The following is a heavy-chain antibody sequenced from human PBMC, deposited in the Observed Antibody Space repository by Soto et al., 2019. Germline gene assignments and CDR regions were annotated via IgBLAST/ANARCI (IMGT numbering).Heavy chain of an antibody. J-gene: IGHJ6*02. D-gene: IGHD3-9*01. V-gene: IGHV4-30-4*01. Sequence: QVQLQESGPGLVKPSQTLSLTCTVSGGSIGSGDYYWSWIRQPPGKGLEWMGYIYYSGTTFYSPSLRSRVTISLDMSKNQFSLQLSSVTAADAAVYYCARVPAPSLWFGMDVWGQGTTVAVSS. CDR1: GGSIGSGDYY. CDR3: ARVPAPSLWFGMDV. CDR2: IYYSGTT.